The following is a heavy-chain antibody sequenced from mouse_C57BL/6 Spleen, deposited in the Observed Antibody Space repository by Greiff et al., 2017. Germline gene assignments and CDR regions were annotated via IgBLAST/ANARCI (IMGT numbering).Heavy chain of an antibody. CDR1: GYAFSSSW. J-gene: IGHJ2*01. Sequence: VQLQQSGPELVKPGASVKISCKASGYAFSSSWMNWVKQRPGKGLEWIGRIYPGDGDTNYNGKFKGKATLTADKSSSTAYMQLSSLTSEDSAVYFCARDGTTVVAYYFDYWGQGTTLTVSS. CDR3: ARDGTTVVAYYFDY. V-gene: IGHV1-82*01. D-gene: IGHD1-1*01. CDR2: IYPGDGDT.